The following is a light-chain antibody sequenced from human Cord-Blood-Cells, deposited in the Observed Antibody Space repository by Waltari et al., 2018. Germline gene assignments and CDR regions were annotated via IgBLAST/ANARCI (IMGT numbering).Light chain of an antibody. CDR2: DAS. V-gene: IGKV1-5*01. Sequence: DIQMTQSPSTLSASVGDRVTITCRASQSISSWLAWYQQKPGKAPKPLTYDASSLESGVPSRFSGSGSGTEFTLTISSLQPDGFATYDCQQYNSYSTFGQGTKVEIK. J-gene: IGKJ1*01. CDR1: QSISSW. CDR3: QQYNSYST.